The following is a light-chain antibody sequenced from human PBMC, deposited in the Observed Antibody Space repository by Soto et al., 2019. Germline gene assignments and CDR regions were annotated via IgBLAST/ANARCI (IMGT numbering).Light chain of an antibody. CDR2: AAS. J-gene: IGKJ1*01. Sequence: AIRMTQSPSSFSASTGDRVTITCRASQGISSYLAWYQQNPGKAPKLLIYAASTLQSGVPSRFSGSGSGTDFTLTIICLQSEDLATYYCQQYYSYPLTFGQGTKVDIK. CDR3: QQYYSYPLT. V-gene: IGKV1-8*01. CDR1: QGISSY.